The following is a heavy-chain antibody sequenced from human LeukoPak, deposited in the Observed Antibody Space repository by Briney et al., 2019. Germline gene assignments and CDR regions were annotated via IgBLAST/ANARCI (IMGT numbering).Heavy chain of an antibody. CDR2: IYYSGSS. V-gene: IGHV4-61*01. CDR1: GASVSSGSYS. CDR3: ARGSPTVTPRDAFDI. J-gene: IGHJ3*02. Sequence: SETLSLTCTVSGASVSSGSYSWSWIRQPPGKGLECIGYIYYSGSSNYNPSLKSRVTISVDTSNNQFSLKLTSVTAADTAVYYCARGSPTVTPRDAFDIWGQGTMVTVSS. D-gene: IGHD4-17*01.